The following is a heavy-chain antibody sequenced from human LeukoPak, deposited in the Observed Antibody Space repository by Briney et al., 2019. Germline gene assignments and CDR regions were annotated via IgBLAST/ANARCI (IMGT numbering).Heavy chain of an antibody. CDR1: GFTFSTHA. CDR2: ISGSGSST. CDR3: AKGAYCSGGRCYLGDLDY. V-gene: IGHV3-23*01. J-gene: IGHJ4*02. Sequence: GGSLRLSCAASGFTFSTHAINWVRQAPGKGLEWISVISGSGSSTFYADSVKGRFTISRDNSKNTLYLQMNRLRAEDTAVYYCAKGAYCSGGRCYLGDLDYWGQGTLVTVSS. D-gene: IGHD2-15*01.